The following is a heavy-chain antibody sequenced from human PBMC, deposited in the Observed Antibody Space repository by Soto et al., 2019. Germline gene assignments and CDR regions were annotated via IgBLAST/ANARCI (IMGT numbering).Heavy chain of an antibody. CDR2: IYPGDSDT. J-gene: IGHJ4*02. Sequence: GESLKISCTGSGYRFTRYWIGWMRQMPGKGLEWMGIIYPGDSDTRYSPSFQGQVTISADKSISTAYLQWSSLKASDTAMYYCATQVTESSGWYGWGQGTLVTVSS. CDR1: GYRFTRYW. V-gene: IGHV5-51*01. CDR3: ATQVTESSGWYG. D-gene: IGHD6-19*01.